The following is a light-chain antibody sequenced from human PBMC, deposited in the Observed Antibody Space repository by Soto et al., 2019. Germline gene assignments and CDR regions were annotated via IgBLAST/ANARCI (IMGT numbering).Light chain of an antibody. V-gene: IGKV3-15*01. CDR2: GAS. CDR3: QQYNSWPRT. Sequence: EIVMTQSPGTLSVSPGEGATLSCRASESVNRFLAWYQHKTGQAPRLLLYGASTRAAGVPDRFSGSGSGTEFTLTISSLQSEDLAVYYCQQYNSWPRTFGQGTKVEIK. CDR1: ESVNRF. J-gene: IGKJ1*01.